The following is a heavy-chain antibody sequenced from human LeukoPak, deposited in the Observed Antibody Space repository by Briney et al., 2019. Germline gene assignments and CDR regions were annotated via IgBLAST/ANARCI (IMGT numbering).Heavy chain of an antibody. D-gene: IGHD6-13*01. Sequence: PGGSLRLSCAASGFTFSSYSMNWVRQAPGKGLEWVSSISSSSSSYIYYADSVKGRFTISRDNAKNSLYLQMHSLRVEDTAVYYCAGDRYGSSWPFNYYYYYMDVWGKGTTVIISS. CDR1: GFTFSSYS. CDR2: ISSSSSSYI. V-gene: IGHV3-21*01. CDR3: AGDRYGSSWPFNYYYYYMDV. J-gene: IGHJ6*03.